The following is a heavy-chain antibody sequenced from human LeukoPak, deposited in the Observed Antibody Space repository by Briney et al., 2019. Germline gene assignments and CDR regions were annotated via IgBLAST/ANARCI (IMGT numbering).Heavy chain of an antibody. J-gene: IGHJ4*02. CDR3: AKSIVATITDFDY. CDR1: GFTFSSYA. D-gene: IGHD5-12*01. V-gene: IGHV3-23*01. Sequence: PGGSLRLSCAASGFTFSSYAMSWVRQAPGKGLEWVTTFSGGGGKTYYADSVKGRFTISRDNSKNTLYLQMNSLRAEDTAVYYCAKSIVATITDFDYWGQGTLVTVSS. CDR2: FSGGGGKT.